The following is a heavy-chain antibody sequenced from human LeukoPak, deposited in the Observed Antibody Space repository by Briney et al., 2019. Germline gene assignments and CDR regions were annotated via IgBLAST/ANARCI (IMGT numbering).Heavy chain of an antibody. J-gene: IGHJ5*02. V-gene: IGHV4-59*01. CDR3: ARGGYDILTGSGWFDP. CDR2: IYYSGST. D-gene: IGHD3-9*01. CDR1: GGSISSYY. Sequence: SGTLSLTCTVSGGSISSYYWSWIRQPPGKGLEWIGYIYYSGSTNYNPSLKSRVTISVDTSKNQFSLKLSSVTAADTAVYYCARGGYDILTGSGWFDPWGQGTLVTVSS.